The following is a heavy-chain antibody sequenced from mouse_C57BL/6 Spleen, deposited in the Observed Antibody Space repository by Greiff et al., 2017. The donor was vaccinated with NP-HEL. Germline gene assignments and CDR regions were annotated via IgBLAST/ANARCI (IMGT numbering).Heavy chain of an antibody. J-gene: IGHJ2*01. V-gene: IGHV14-2*01. Sequence: VQLQQSGAELVKPGASVKLSCTASGFNIKDYYMHWVKQRTEQGLEWIGRIDPEDGETKYAPNFQGKATITADTSSNTAYLQLSSLTSDDTAVYYCARGTTVVGDYWGQGTTLTVSS. CDR2: IDPEDGET. CDR1: GFNIKDYY. CDR3: ARGTTVVGDY. D-gene: IGHD1-1*01.